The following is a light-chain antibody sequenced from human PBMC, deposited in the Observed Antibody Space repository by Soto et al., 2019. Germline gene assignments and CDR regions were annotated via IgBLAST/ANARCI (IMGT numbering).Light chain of an antibody. CDR2: DTS. CDR3: LLSYSGFYV. CDR1: TGAVTSGHY. V-gene: IGLV7-46*01. Sequence: QAVVTQEPSLTVSPGGTVTLTCGSSTGAVTSGHYPYWFQQKPGQAPRTLIXDTSNKHSWTPARFSGSLLGGKAALTLSGAQPEDEAEYYCLLSYSGFYVFGTGTKLTVL. J-gene: IGLJ1*01.